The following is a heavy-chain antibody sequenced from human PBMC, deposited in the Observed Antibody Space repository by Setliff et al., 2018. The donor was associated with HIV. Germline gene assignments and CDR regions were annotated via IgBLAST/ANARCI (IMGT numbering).Heavy chain of an antibody. CDR1: GGTISSTSYY. Sequence: KTSETLSLTCAVSGGTISSTSYYWGWIRQPPGKGLEWIAIIYYSGCTFYNPSLESRVTMSVDTPQNQFSLRLTSVTAADTAVYYCARGSGSFDYWGQGTLVTVSS. J-gene: IGHJ4*02. V-gene: IGHV4-39*07. CDR3: ARGSGSFDY. CDR2: IYYSGCT. D-gene: IGHD3-10*01.